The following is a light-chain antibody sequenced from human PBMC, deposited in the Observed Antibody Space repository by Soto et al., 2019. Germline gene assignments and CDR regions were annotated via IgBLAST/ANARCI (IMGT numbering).Light chain of an antibody. Sequence: EIVLTQSPATLSLSPGERATLSCRASQSVSSYLAWYQQKTGQAPRLLIYDASNSATGIPARFSSSGSGTDFTLTISSLEAEDFAVYYCQQRSNWPPLTFGQGTRLEIK. CDR1: QSVSSY. V-gene: IGKV3-11*01. CDR3: QQRSNWPPLT. J-gene: IGKJ5*01. CDR2: DAS.